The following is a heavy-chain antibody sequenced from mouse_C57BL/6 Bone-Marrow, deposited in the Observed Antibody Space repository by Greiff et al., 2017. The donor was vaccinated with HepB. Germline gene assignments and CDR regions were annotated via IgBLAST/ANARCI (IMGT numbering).Heavy chain of an antibody. D-gene: IGHD1-1*01. CDR3: ARRHYYGSSSGYFDV. Sequence: VQLQQSGPELVKPGASVKISCKASGYTFTDYYMNWVKQSHGKSLEWIGDINPNNGGTSYNQKFKGKATLTVDKSSSTAYMELRSLTSEDSAVYYCARRHYYGSSSGYFDVWGTGTTVTVSS. CDR1: GYTFTDYY. J-gene: IGHJ1*03. CDR2: INPNNGGT. V-gene: IGHV1-26*01.